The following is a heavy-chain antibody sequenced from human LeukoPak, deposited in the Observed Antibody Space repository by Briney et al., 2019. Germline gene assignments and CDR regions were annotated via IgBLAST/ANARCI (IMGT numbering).Heavy chain of an antibody. Sequence: GGSLRLSCVASGFTFTNYGMMWVRQAPGKGLVWVSYINSDGRSTTYADSVKGRFAISRDNAKNTLYLQMSSLRAEDTAMYYCARNSNGMSNWGQGTLVIVSS. J-gene: IGHJ4*02. V-gene: IGHV3-74*01. CDR3: ARNSNGMSN. CDR1: GFTFTNYG. D-gene: IGHD2-8*01. CDR2: INSDGRST.